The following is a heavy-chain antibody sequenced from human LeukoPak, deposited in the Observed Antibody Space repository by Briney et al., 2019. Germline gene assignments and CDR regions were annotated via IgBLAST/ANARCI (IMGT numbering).Heavy chain of an antibody. D-gene: IGHD4-23*01. J-gene: IGHJ4*02. CDR2: IIPIFGTA. Sequence: SVKVPCKASGGAFSSYAISWVRQAPGQGLEWMGRIIPIFGTANYAQKFQGRVTITTDESTSTAYMELSSLRSEDTAVYYCARVADRWEPFDYWGQGTLVTVSS. V-gene: IGHV1-69*05. CDR3: ARVADRWEPFDY. CDR1: GGAFSSYA.